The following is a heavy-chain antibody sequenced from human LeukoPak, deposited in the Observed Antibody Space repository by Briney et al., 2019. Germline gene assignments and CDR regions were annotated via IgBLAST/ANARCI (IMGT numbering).Heavy chain of an antibody. Sequence: GASVTVSCTASGYTFTSYGISWVRQAPGQGLEWMGWISAYNGNTNYAQKLQGRVTMTTDTSTSTAYMELRSLRSDGTAVYYCATSFNYDSSGYYLPYFDYWGQGTLVTVSS. V-gene: IGHV1-18*01. CDR3: ATSFNYDSSGYYLPYFDY. CDR1: GYTFTSYG. CDR2: ISAYNGNT. J-gene: IGHJ4*02. D-gene: IGHD3-22*01.